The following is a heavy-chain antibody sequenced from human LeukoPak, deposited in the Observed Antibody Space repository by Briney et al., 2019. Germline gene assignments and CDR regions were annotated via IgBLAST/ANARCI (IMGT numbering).Heavy chain of an antibody. Sequence: ASVKVSCKASGYTFSDYYMHWVRQAPGQGLEWVGWINPYSGGTNYAQKFQGRVTMTRDMSISTAYMELSRLRSDDTAVYYCARDNSVGETAWWFDPWGQGTLVTVSS. CDR1: GYTFSDYY. V-gene: IGHV1-2*02. CDR3: ARDNSVGETAWWFDP. CDR2: INPYSGGT. D-gene: IGHD1-26*01. J-gene: IGHJ5*02.